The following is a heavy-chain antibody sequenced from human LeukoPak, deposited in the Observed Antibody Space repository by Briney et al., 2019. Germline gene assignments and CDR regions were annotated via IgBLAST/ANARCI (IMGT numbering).Heavy chain of an antibody. V-gene: IGHV4-34*01. CDR2: INHSGST. Sequence: SETLSLTCAVYGGSFSGYYWSWIRQPPGKGLEWIGEINHSGSTNYNPSLKSRVTISVDTSKNQFSLELSSVTAADTAVYYCARSPSGYSYYFDYWGQGTLVTVSS. D-gene: IGHD3-22*01. CDR1: GGSFSGYY. CDR3: ARSPSGYSYYFDY. J-gene: IGHJ4*02.